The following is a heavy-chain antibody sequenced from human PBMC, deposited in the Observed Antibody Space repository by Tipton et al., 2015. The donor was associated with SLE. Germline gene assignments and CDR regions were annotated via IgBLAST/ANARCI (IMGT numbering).Heavy chain of an antibody. CDR3: ARSAVLLVVYPDAFDI. CDR1: GYIFHRYW. Sequence: QLVQSGAEVKKPGESLKISCKGSGYIFHRYWIGWVRQMPGKGLEWMGIIYPGDSDTRYSPSFQGQVTISADTSISTAYLQWSSLKASDTAMYYRARSAVLLVVYPDAFDIWGQGTMVTVSS. D-gene: IGHD2-8*02. V-gene: IGHV5-51*03. J-gene: IGHJ3*02. CDR2: IYPGDSDT.